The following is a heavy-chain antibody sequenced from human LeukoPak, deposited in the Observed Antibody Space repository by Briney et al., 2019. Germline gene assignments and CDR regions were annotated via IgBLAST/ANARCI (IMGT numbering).Heavy chain of an antibody. J-gene: IGHJ4*02. D-gene: IGHD1-1*01. CDR2: ISSSGHST. Sequence: GGSLRLSCAASGFTFSSYAMTWVRQAPGKGLEWVSSISSSGHSTYYTDSVKGRFTISRDNSNNTLYLQMNSLRAEDTALYYCAKDQLRGLGRDYFDYWGQGTMVTVSS. CDR3: AKDQLRGLGRDYFDY. CDR1: GFTFSSYA. V-gene: IGHV3-23*01.